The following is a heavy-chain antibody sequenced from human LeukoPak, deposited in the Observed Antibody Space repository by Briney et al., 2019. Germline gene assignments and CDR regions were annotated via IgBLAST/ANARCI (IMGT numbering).Heavy chain of an antibody. Sequence: GGSLTLSCAATGFTFSNYGWTWVGKTPGKGREWVANIRQDGSGKYYVDSVKGRFTISRDNAKNSLYLYMNNLGGEDTALYFCARGSVQLWLRDTYYYMDVWGKGTTVTVSS. CDR3: ARGSVQLWLRDTYYYMDV. J-gene: IGHJ6*03. CDR2: IRQDGSGK. V-gene: IGHV3-7*03. D-gene: IGHD5-18*01. CDR1: GFTFSNYG.